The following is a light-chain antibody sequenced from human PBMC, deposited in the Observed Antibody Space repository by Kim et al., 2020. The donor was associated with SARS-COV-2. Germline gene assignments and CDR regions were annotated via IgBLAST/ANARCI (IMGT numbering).Light chain of an antibody. CDR3: QQYGSSPMT. J-gene: IGKJ1*01. Sequence: APGERATRSCRASQSVSSSYLAWYQQKPGQAPRLLIYGASSRATGIPDRFSGRGSGTDFTLTISRLEPEDFAVYYCQQYGSSPMTFGQGTKVDIK. CDR1: QSVSSSY. V-gene: IGKV3-20*01. CDR2: GAS.